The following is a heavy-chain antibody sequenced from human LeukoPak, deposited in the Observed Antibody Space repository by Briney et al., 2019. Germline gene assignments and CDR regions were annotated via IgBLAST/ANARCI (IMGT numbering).Heavy chain of an antibody. V-gene: IGHV3-23*01. CDR2: MSSSDDGR. D-gene: IGHD3-10*01. CDR1: GFSFSSYA. CDR3: ARVTYGSGTYGAFDY. Sequence: GSLRLSCATSGFSFSSYAMSWVRQAPGKGLEWVSAMSSSDDGRYYAASVRGRFTISRDTSRSTLYLQMNSLRAEDTAVYYCARVTYGSGTYGAFDYWGQGTLVTVSS. J-gene: IGHJ4*02.